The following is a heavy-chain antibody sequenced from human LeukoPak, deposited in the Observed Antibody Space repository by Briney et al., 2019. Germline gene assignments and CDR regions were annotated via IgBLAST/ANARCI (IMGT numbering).Heavy chain of an antibody. Sequence: GRSLRLSCAASGFTFCTYGIHWVRQAPGKGLESVAAISYDGSERFSADAVKGRFNISRDNSENTLYLQMDSLRAEDTAVYYCAKVQGLRNFDWLSGAFDIWGQGTMVTVSS. CDR3: AKVQGLRNFDWLSGAFDI. CDR2: ISYDGSER. D-gene: IGHD3-9*01. CDR1: GFTFCTYG. V-gene: IGHV3-30*18. J-gene: IGHJ3*02.